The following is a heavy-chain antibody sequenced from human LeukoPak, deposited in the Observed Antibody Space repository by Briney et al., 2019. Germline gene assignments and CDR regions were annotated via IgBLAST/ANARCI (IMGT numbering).Heavy chain of an antibody. CDR2: ISTSSSYI. V-gene: IGHV3-21*01. Sequence: PGGSLRLSCAASGFTFSSYGMNWVRRAPGKGLEWASSISTSSSYIYYADSVKGRFTISRDNAKNSLYLQMNSLRAEDTAVYYCARDRRDYDSSGYYRTLDYWGQGTLVTVSS. CDR1: GFTFSSYG. J-gene: IGHJ4*02. D-gene: IGHD3-22*01. CDR3: ARDRRDYDSSGYYRTLDY.